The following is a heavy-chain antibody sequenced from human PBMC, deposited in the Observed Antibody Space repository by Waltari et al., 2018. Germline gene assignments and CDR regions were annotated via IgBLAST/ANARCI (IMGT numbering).Heavy chain of an antibody. D-gene: IGHD6-13*01. CDR1: GGSFSGYY. V-gene: IGHV4-34*01. Sequence: QVQLQQWGAGLLKPSETLSLTCAVYGGSFSGYYWSWIRQPPGKGLEWIGEINHSGSTNYHPSLKSRVTISVDTSKNQFSLKLSSVTAADTAVYYCARRRSSWGGYYYMDVWGKGTTVTVSS. CDR2: INHSGST. CDR3: ARRRSSWGGYYYMDV. J-gene: IGHJ6*03.